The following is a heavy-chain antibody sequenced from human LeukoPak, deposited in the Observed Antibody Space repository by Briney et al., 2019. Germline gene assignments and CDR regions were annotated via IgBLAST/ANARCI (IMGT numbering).Heavy chain of an antibody. J-gene: IGHJ4*02. V-gene: IGHV4-34*01. CDR1: GGSFSGYY. CDR2: INHSGST. Sequence: RPSETLSLTCAVYGGSFSGYYWSWIRQPPGKGLEWIGEINHSGSTNYNPSLKSRVTISVDTSKNQFSLKLSSVTAADTAVYYCARDDPLGYWGQGTLVTVSS. CDR3: ARDDPLGY.